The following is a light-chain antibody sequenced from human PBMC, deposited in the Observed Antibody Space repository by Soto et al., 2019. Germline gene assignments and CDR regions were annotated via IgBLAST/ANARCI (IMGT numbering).Light chain of an antibody. CDR1: SSNIGAGYN. CDR3: QSYDSSLSGFYV. Sequence: QSVLTQPPSVSGAPGHRVTISCTGSSSNIGAGYNVHWYQQLPGAVPKLLISGNSNRPSGVPDRFSGSKSGTSASLAITGLQPEDEADYYCQSYDSSLSGFYVFGTGTKVTVL. J-gene: IGLJ1*01. CDR2: GNS. V-gene: IGLV1-40*01.